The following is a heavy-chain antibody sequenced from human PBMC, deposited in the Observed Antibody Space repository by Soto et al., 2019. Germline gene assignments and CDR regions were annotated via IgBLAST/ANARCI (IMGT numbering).Heavy chain of an antibody. CDR3: ARVGSKSFYYATDV. D-gene: IGHD4-4*01. CDR1: GGSVSSGSYY. CDR2: ICTGGTT. J-gene: IGHJ6*02. V-gene: IGHV4-61*01. Sequence: SETLSLTCTVSGGSVSSGSYYWSWIRQPPGQGLEWIGYICTGGTTKYNPSLKSRVTMSVDTSKTQFSLKLTSVTAADTAVYYCARVGSKSFYYATDVWGQGTTVTVSS.